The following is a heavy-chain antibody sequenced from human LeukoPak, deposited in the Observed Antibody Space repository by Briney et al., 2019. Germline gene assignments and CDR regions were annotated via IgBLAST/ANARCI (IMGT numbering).Heavy chain of an antibody. CDR2: ISSDGSNK. CDR1: GITFTTDG. V-gene: IGHV3-30*03. D-gene: IGHD4-17*01. Sequence: PGGSLRLSGAASGITFTTDGMHWVRQAPGKGLDWEAVISSDGSNKYYGGTVKGRFTISRDNSKSTLYLQVNSLRAEDTVVYYCARDSWHGDYRFFDLWGRGTLVTVSS. CDR3: ARDSWHGDYRFFDL. J-gene: IGHJ2*01.